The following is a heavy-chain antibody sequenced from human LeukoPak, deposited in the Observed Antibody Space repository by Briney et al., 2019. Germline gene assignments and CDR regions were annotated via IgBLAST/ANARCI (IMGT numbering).Heavy chain of an antibody. CDR1: GYTFTSYG. CDR2: ISAYNGNT. Sequence: ASVKVSCKASGYTFTSYGISWVRQAPGQGLEWMGRISAYNGNTNYAQKLQGRVTMTTDTSTSTAYMELRSLRSDDTAVYYCARAKLFSASGGAFDIWGQGTMVTVSS. V-gene: IGHV1-18*01. J-gene: IGHJ3*02. D-gene: IGHD3-10*01. CDR3: ARAKLFSASGGAFDI.